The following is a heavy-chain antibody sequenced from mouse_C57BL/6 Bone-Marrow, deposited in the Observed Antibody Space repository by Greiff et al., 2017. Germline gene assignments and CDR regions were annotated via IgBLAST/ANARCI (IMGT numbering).Heavy chain of an antibody. Sequence: EVQLQQSGPELVKPGASVKISCKASGYTFTDYYMNWVKQSHGKSLEWIGDINPNNGGTSYNQKFKGKATLTVDKSSSTAYMELRSLTSEDSAVYYCARNVFITTVVATWDFDYRGQGTTLTVSS. J-gene: IGHJ2*01. CDR2: INPNNGGT. D-gene: IGHD1-1*01. CDR3: ARNVFITTVVATWDFDY. V-gene: IGHV1-26*01. CDR1: GYTFTDYY.